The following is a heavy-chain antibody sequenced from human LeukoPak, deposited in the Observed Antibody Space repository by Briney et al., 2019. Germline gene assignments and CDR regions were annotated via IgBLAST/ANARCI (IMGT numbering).Heavy chain of an antibody. J-gene: IGHJ4*02. CDR2: IYYSGST. V-gene: IGHV4-59*01. Sequence: PSETLSLTCTVSGGSISSYYWSWIRQPPWKGLEWIGYIYYSGSTNYNPSLKSRVTISVDTSKNQFSLKLSSVTAADTAVYYCAREEGPGYSSGWYYFDYWGQGTLVTVSS. CDR3: AREEGPGYSSGWYYFDY. D-gene: IGHD6-19*01. CDR1: GGSISSYY.